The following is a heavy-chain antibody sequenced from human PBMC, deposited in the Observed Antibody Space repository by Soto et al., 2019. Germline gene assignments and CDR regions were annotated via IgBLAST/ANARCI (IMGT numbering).Heavy chain of an antibody. J-gene: IGHJ4*02. D-gene: IGHD3-16*01. V-gene: IGHV3-7*05. CDR2: IVEDGTKK. Sequence: DVHLVESGGGLVQPAGSLTLSCAASGFTFGLYAMGWVRQAPGKGLEWATAIVEDGTKKYYMESLKGRFTISRENSKTLVYLQMRSLRAEDTAMYYCVRMGDAYWGQGNLVTVSP. CDR3: VRMGDAY. CDR1: GFTFGLYA.